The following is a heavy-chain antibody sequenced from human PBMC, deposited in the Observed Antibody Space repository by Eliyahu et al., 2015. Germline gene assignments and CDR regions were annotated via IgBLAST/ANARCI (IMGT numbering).Heavy chain of an antibody. CDR1: XASVSDSY. CDR3: ARGLHVVGWLDD. CDR2: INHRGTT. V-gene: IGHV4-34*01. J-gene: IGHJ4*02. D-gene: IGHD6-19*01. Sequence: QVQLQQWGPGVLKPSXXLSXTCAIXXASVSDSYWSWIRQPPGKGPEWIGEINHRGTTDHNPFLKSLVSISVDRAKNQFSLELRSVTAADTAVYYCARGLHVVGWLDDWGQGTLVTVSS.